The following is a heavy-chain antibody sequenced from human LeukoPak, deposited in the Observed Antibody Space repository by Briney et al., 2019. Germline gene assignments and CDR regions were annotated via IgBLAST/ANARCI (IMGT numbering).Heavy chain of an antibody. J-gene: IGHJ5*02. CDR3: ARVAYGYGLVDP. CDR1: GYTFTSYY. D-gene: IGHD5-18*01. Sequence: ASVKVSCKASGYTFTSYYMHWERQAPGQGLEWMGIINPSGGSTSYAQKFQGRVTMTRDMSTSTVYMELSSLRSEDTAVYYCARVAYGYGLVDPWGQGTLITVSS. V-gene: IGHV1-46*01. CDR2: INPSGGST.